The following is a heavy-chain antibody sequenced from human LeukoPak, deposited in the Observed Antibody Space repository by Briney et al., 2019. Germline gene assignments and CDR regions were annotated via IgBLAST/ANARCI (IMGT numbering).Heavy chain of an antibody. Sequence: ASVKVSCKASGYTFTSYDINWVRQATGQGLEWMGRMNPNSGNTGYAQKFQGRVTMTRDTSISTAYLELSSLRSEDTALYYCASGNGSYYFDYWGQGTLVTVSS. CDR1: GYTFTSYD. CDR2: MNPNSGNT. J-gene: IGHJ4*02. V-gene: IGHV1-8*01. CDR3: ASGNGSYYFDY. D-gene: IGHD1-26*01.